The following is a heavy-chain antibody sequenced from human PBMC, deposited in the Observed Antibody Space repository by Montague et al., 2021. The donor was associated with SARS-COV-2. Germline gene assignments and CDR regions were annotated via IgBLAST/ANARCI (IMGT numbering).Heavy chain of an antibody. V-gene: IGHV4-59*08. J-gene: IGHJ6*02. D-gene: IGHD3-10*01. CDR1: GGSISSYY. CDR2: IYYSGST. CDR3: ARAGSGSYLFCYYYGMDI. Sequence: SETLSLTCTVSGGSISSYYWSWIRQPPGKGLEWIGYIYYSGSTNYNPSLKSRVTISVDTSKNQFSLKLSSVTAADTAVYYCARAGSGSYLFCYYYGMDIWGPGTTVTVSS.